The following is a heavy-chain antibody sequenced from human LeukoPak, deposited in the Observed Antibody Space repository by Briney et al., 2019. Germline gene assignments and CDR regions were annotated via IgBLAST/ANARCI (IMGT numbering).Heavy chain of an antibody. CDR2: IYTSGST. CDR3: ARDHYYGSGSYLFYFDY. V-gene: IGHV4-61*02. Sequence: SETLSLTCTVSGGSISSGSYYWSWIRQPAGKGLEWIGRIYTSGSTNYNPSLKSRVTISVDTSKNQFSLKLSSVTAADTAVYYCARDHYYGSGSYLFYFDYWGQGTLVTVSS. CDR1: GGSISSGSYY. J-gene: IGHJ4*02. D-gene: IGHD3-10*01.